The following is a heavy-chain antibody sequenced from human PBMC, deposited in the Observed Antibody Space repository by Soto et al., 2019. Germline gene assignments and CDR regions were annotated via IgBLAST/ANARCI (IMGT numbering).Heavy chain of an antibody. J-gene: IGHJ4*02. CDR1: GSSVSSDSYY. CDR3: AREGGSYHVDY. D-gene: IGHD1-26*01. Sequence: QVQLQESGPGLVKPSETLSLTCTVSGSSVSSDSYYWSWIRQPPGKGLEWIGYIYYSGSTNYNPSLKSRVTISVDTSKNQFSLKLSSVTAADTAVYYCAREGGSYHVDYWGQGTLVTVSS. CDR2: IYYSGST. V-gene: IGHV4-61*01.